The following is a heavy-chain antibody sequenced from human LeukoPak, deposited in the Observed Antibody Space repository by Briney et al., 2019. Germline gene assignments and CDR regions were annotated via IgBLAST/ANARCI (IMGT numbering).Heavy chain of an antibody. V-gene: IGHV3-33*06. Sequence: AGGSLRLSCAASGFTYSHYGMHWVRQAPGKGLEWVAVIWSDGTEKYCGDAVKGRFTISRDNSINTLYLQMNSLTGEDTAVYYCAKDAERGFDYSNSLQYWGQGTLVTVSS. CDR2: IWSDGTEK. CDR3: AKDAERGFDYSNSLQY. D-gene: IGHD4-11*01. J-gene: IGHJ4*02. CDR1: GFTYSHYG.